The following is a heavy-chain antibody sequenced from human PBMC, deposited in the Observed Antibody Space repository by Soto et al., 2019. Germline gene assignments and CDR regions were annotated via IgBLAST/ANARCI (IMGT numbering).Heavy chain of an antibody. J-gene: IGHJ5*02. Sequence: GASVKVSCKASGYTFSRYGISWVRQAPGQGLEWMGWISGYNGNTHYAQKLQGRVSMTTDTSTSTAYMELRSLRSDDTAVYYCARVKGSGYHNWFDPWGQGTLVTVSS. CDR3: ARVKGSGYHNWFDP. V-gene: IGHV1-18*01. D-gene: IGHD3-22*01. CDR1: GYTFSRYG. CDR2: ISGYNGNT.